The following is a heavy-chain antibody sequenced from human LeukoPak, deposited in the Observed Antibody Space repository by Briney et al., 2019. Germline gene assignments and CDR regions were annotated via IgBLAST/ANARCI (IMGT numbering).Heavy chain of an antibody. V-gene: IGHV4-59*01. D-gene: IGHD2-2*01. J-gene: IGHJ3*02. CDR3: ARTRLCSNTICLGGRGAFDI. CDR2: IYYSGST. Sequence: PSETLSLTCTVSGGSISSYYWSWIRQPPGKGLEWIGYIYYSGSTNYNPSLKSRVTISVDTSKNQFSLKLSSVTAADTAVYYCARTRLCSNTICLGGRGAFDIWGQGTIVTVSS. CDR1: GGSISSYY.